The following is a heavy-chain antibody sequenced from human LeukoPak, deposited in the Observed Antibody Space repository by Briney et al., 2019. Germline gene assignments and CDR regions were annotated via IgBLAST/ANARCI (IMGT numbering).Heavy chain of an antibody. CDR3: AKVRSYGSGEPNWFDP. J-gene: IGHJ5*02. CDR2: ISYDGSNK. CDR1: GFTFSSYG. V-gene: IGHV3-30*18. D-gene: IGHD3-10*01. Sequence: GGSLRLSCAASGFTFSSYGMHWVRQAPGKGLEWVAVISYDGSNKYYADSVKGRFTISRDNSKNTLYLQMNSLRAEDTAVYYCAKVRSYGSGEPNWFDPWGQGTLVTVSS.